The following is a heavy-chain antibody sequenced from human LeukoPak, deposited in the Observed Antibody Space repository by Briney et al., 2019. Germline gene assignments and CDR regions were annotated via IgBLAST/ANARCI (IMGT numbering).Heavy chain of an antibody. V-gene: IGHV1-18*01. D-gene: IGHD5-12*01. Sequence: ASVKVSCKAPGYTFSSDGITWVRQAPGQGLEWMGWISLYDVNTNCAQKLQGRVTMTTDTSTSTAYMELRSLRSDDTAVYYCARAPGSYGGYGDYWGQGTLVTVSS. CDR3: ARAPGSYGGYGDY. CDR2: ISLYDVNT. CDR1: GYTFSSDG. J-gene: IGHJ4*02.